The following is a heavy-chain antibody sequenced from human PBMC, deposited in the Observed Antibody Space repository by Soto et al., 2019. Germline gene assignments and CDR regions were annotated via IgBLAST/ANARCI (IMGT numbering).Heavy chain of an antibody. Sequence: SETLSLTCTVSGGSISSYYWSWIRQPPGKGLEWIGYIYYSGSTNYNPSLKSRVTISVDTSKNQFSQKLSSVTAADTAVYYCARGQWLVLQDWGRGTLVTVSS. V-gene: IGHV4-59*01. D-gene: IGHD6-19*01. J-gene: IGHJ4*02. CDR2: IYYSGST. CDR3: ARGQWLVLQD. CDR1: GGSISSYY.